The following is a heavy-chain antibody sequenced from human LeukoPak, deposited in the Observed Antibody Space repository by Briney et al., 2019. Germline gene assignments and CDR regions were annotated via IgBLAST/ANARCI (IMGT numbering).Heavy chain of an antibody. Sequence: GASVKVCRKASGYTFTSYYMHWVRQAPGQGLEWMGIINPSGGSTSYAQKFQGRVTMTRDTSTSTVYMELSSLRSEDTAVYYCARVETAMAHDYWGQGTLVTVSS. J-gene: IGHJ4*02. CDR2: INPSGGST. CDR1: GYTFTSYY. CDR3: ARVETAMAHDY. V-gene: IGHV1-46*01. D-gene: IGHD5-18*01.